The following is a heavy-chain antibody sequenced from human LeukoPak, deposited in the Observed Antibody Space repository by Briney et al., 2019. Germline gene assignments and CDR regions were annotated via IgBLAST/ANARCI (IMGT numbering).Heavy chain of an antibody. J-gene: IGHJ6*03. Sequence: PSETLSLTCTVSGGSISSYYWSWIRQPPGKGLEWIGYIYYSGSTNYNPSLKSRVTISVDTSKNQFSLKLSSVTAADTAVYYCARDPREYYYYMDVWGKGTTVTVSS. CDR2: IYYSGST. CDR1: GGSISSYY. CDR3: ARDPREYYYYMDV. V-gene: IGHV4-59*01. D-gene: IGHD1-26*01.